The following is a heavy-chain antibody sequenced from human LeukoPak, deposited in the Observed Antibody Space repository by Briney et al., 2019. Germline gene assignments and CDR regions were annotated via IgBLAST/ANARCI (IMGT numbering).Heavy chain of an antibody. Sequence: SETLSLTCAVFGESFSAYYWNWIRQPPGKGLEWIGEINHSGSTNYSPSLKSRVTISVDTSKNQFSLKLSSVTAADTAVYYCARGDRPREVPPRIRKKNAFDIWGQGTMVTVSS. CDR2: INHSGST. D-gene: IGHD2-2*01. CDR1: GESFSAYY. J-gene: IGHJ3*02. CDR3: ARGDRPREVPPRIRKKNAFDI. V-gene: IGHV4-34*01.